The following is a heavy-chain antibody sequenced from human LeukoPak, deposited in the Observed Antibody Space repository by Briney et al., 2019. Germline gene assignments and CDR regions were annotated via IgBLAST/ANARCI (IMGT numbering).Heavy chain of an antibody. CDR2: IKQDGSEK. CDR3: ARYWFLYYDSSGYYPPFDY. D-gene: IGHD3-22*01. Sequence: TGGSLRLSCAASGLTFSSYWMSWVRQAPGKGLEWVANIKQDGSEKYYVDSVKGRFTISRDNAKNSLYLQMNSLRAEDTAVYYCARYWFLYYDSSGYYPPFDYWGQGTLVTVSS. V-gene: IGHV3-7*01. CDR1: GLTFSSYW. J-gene: IGHJ4*02.